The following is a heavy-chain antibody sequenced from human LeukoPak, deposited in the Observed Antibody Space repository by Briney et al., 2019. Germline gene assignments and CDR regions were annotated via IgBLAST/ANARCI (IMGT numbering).Heavy chain of an antibody. J-gene: IGHJ5*02. CDR2: IYHSGFT. D-gene: IGHD6-13*01. Sequence: SGTLSLTCDVSGGSISSTYWWTWVRQSPGKGLEWIGEIYHSGFTNYNPSLKSRVTISVDKPKNHFSLKLSSVTAADTAVYYCARHWCRSTLWQQLLHRFDPWGQGTLVTVSS. CDR1: GGSISSTYW. V-gene: IGHV4-4*02. CDR3: ARHWCRSTLWQQLLHRFDP.